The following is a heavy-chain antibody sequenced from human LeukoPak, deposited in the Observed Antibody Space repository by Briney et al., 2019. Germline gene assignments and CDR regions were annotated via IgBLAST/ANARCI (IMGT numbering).Heavy chain of an antibody. CDR2: IYGSGGTT. Sequence: GGSLRLSCAASGFTFGSYAMRWVRQAPGKGLEWVSSIYGSGGTTYYADSVKGRFTISRDNSKHTLYLQMNSLRAEDTAMYYCANYCTSTSCYVYYFDYWGQGTQVTVSS. D-gene: IGHD2-2*01. V-gene: IGHV3-23*01. CDR3: ANYCTSTSCYVYYFDY. J-gene: IGHJ4*02. CDR1: GFTFGSYA.